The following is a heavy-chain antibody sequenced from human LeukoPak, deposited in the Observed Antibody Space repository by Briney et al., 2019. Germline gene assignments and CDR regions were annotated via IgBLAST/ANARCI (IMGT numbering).Heavy chain of an antibody. CDR1: GGTFSSYV. J-gene: IGHJ4*02. CDR2: INPNSGGT. V-gene: IGHV1-2*02. D-gene: IGHD3-22*01. CDR3: ARDERYDSSGYPFDY. Sequence: ASVKVSCKASGGTFSSYVISWVRQAPGQGLEWMGWINPNSGGTNYAQKFQGRVTMTRDTSISTAYMELSRLRSDDTAVYYCARDERYDSSGYPFDYWGQGTLVTVSS.